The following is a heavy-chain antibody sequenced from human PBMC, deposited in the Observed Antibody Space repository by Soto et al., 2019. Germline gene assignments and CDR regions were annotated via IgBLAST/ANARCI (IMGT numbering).Heavy chain of an antibody. V-gene: IGHV4-59*01. Sequence: SETLSLTCTVSGGSISNYYWSWIRQPPGRGLEWIGHIFYSGSTNYNPALKSRVTISVDTSKSQFPLKLSSVTAADTAVYYCAKDSGYNYGYFRWGDPWGQVTLVTVS. CDR2: IFYSGST. J-gene: IGHJ5*02. CDR1: GGSISNYY. D-gene: IGHD5-18*01. CDR3: AKDSGYNYGYFRWGDP.